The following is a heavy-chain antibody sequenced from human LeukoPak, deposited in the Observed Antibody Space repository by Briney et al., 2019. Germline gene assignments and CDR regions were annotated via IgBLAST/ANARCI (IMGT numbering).Heavy chain of an antibody. CDR1: GFSVINNY. CDR2: IYDDGST. J-gene: IGHJ3*02. V-gene: IGHV3-53*01. Sequence: GGSLRLSCAASGFSVINNYMSWVRQAPGKGLEWISIIYDDGSTYYADSVKGRFTLSRDNSENTLYLQMNNLRAEDTAVYYCARPHNNSLDNAFDIWGQGTWVTVSS. CDR3: ARPHNNSLDNAFDI. D-gene: IGHD1/OR15-1a*01.